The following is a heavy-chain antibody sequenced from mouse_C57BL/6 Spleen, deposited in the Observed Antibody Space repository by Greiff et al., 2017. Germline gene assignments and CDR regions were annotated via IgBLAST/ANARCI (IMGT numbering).Heavy chain of an antibody. CDR1: GYSFTDYN. Sequence: VQLQQSGPELVKPGASVKISCKASGYSFTDYNMNWVKQSHGKSLEWIGVINPNYGTTSYNQKFKGKATLTVDQSSSTAYMQLNSLTSEDSAVYYWAIYYDYDNYFDDWGQGTTLTVSS. D-gene: IGHD2-4*01. CDR3: AIYYDYDNYFDD. V-gene: IGHV1-39*01. CDR2: INPNYGTT. J-gene: IGHJ2*01.